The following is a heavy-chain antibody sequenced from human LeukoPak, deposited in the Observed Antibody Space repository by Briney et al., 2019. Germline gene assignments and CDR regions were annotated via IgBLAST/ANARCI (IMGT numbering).Heavy chain of an antibody. CDR3: AREVADYYGSGSPYFDY. V-gene: IGHV4-59*02. D-gene: IGHD3-10*01. J-gene: IGHJ4*02. Sequence: GSLRLSCAASGFTVSSYYWSWIRQPPGKGLEWIGYIYYSGSTNYNPSLKSRVTTSVDTSKNQFSLKLSSVTAADTAVYYCAREVADYYGSGSPYFDYWGQGTLVTVSS. CDR2: IYYSGST. CDR1: GFTVSSYY.